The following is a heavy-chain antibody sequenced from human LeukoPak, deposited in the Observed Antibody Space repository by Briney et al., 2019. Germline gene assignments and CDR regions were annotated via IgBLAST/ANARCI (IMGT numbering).Heavy chain of an antibody. CDR3: AKRGVTGYKEGFDY. V-gene: IGHV3-30*02. Sequence: GGSLRLSCAASGFTFSSYGMHWVRQAPGKGLEWVAFIRYDGSNKYYADSVKGRFTISRDNSKNTLYLQMNSLRAEDTAVYYCAKRGVTGYKEGFDYWGQGTLVTVSS. CDR1: GFTFSSYG. D-gene: IGHD3-9*01. J-gene: IGHJ4*02. CDR2: IRYDGSNK.